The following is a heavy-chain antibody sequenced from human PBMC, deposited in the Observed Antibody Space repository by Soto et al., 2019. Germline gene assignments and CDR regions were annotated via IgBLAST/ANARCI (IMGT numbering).Heavy chain of an antibody. Sequence: GGSLRLSCAASGFTFDDYAMHWVRQAPGKGLEWVSGISWNSGSIGYADSVKGRFTISRDNAKNSLYLQMNSLRAEDTALYYCAKAVGGPYMDVWGKGTTVTVSS. V-gene: IGHV3-9*01. CDR1: GFTFDDYA. CDR3: AKAVGGPYMDV. J-gene: IGHJ6*03. CDR2: ISWNSGSI. D-gene: IGHD1-26*01.